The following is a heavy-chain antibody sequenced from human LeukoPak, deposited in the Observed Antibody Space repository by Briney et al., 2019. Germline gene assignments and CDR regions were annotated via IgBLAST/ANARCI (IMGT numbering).Heavy chain of an antibody. J-gene: IGHJ4*02. Sequence: SDTLSLTCAVSGYSISSSHWWGWIRQSPGKGLEWIGYIYYSGSTYYNPSLKSRVTMSVDTSKNQFSLKLSSVTAADTAVYYCARVVTGIAAAGTWGQGTLVTVSS. D-gene: IGHD6-13*01. CDR1: GYSISSSHW. V-gene: IGHV4-28*03. CDR3: ARVVTGIAAAGT. CDR2: IYYSGST.